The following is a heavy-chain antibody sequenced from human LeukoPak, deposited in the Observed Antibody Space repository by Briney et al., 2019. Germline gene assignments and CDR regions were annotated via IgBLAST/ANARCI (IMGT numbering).Heavy chain of an antibody. CDR3: ARELNGNWFDP. Sequence: SETLSLTCTVSGGSISSYYWSWIRQPPGKGLEWIGYIYDSGSTNYNPSLKSRVTISVDTSKNQFSLKLSSVTAADTAVYYCARELNGNWFDPWGQGTLVTVSS. J-gene: IGHJ5*02. V-gene: IGHV4-59*01. D-gene: IGHD1-1*01. CDR2: IYDSGST. CDR1: GGSISSYY.